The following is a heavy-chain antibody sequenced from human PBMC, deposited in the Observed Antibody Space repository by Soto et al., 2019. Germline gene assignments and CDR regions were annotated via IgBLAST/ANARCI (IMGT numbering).Heavy chain of an antibody. CDR3: AKSGPTTYFDF. J-gene: IGHJ4*02. D-gene: IGHD1-26*01. V-gene: IGHV3-23*01. Sequence: EVQLLESGGGFVQPGGSLRLSCAASGFTFSTFAMNWVRQAPGKGLEWVSGITGGSGFTFYADSVKGRFTISRDDSENTLCLQMSSLRAEDTAKYYCAKSGPTTYFDFWGQGTLVTVSS. CDR1: GFTFSTFA. CDR2: ITGGSGFT.